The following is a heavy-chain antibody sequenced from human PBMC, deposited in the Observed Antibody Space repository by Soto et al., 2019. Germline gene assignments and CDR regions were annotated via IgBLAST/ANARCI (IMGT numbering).Heavy chain of an antibody. CDR2: IIPIFGTA. Sequence: QVQLVQSGAEVKKPGSSVKVSCKASGGTFSSYAISWVRHAPGQGLEWMGGIIPIFGTANYAQKFQGRVTITGDESTSTAYMELSSLRSEDTAVYCCASWVSSQGEVDLWGQGTLVTVSS. D-gene: IGHD6-13*01. CDR1: GGTFSSYA. CDR3: ASWVSSQGEVDL. V-gene: IGHV1-69*12. J-gene: IGHJ5*02.